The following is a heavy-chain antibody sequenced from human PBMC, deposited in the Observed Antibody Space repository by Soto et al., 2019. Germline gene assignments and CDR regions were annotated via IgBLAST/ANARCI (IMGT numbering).Heavy chain of an antibody. V-gene: IGHV1-18*01. CDR3: ARLHPIVRIAARPTEDYYYGMDV. J-gene: IGHJ6*02. Sequence: GASVKVSCKASGYTFTSYGISWVRQAPGQGLEWMGWISACNGNTKYSQKFQGRVTITRDTSTSTAYMELSSLRSEDTAVYYCARLHPIVRIAARPTEDYYYGMDVWGQGTTVTVSS. D-gene: IGHD6-6*01. CDR1: GYTFTSYG. CDR2: ISACNGNT.